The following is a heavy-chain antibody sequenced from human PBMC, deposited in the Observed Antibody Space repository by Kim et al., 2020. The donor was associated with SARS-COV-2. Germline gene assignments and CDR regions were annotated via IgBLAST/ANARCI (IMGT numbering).Heavy chain of an antibody. CDR2: ISSSSSYI. J-gene: IGHJ4*02. Sequence: GGSLRLSCAASGFTFSSYSMNWVRQAPGKGLEWVSSISSSSSYIYYADSVKGRFTISRDNAKNSLYLQMNSLRAEDTAVYYCARDGEGIWFGELLYDWGQGTLVTVSS. D-gene: IGHD3-10*01. CDR3: ARDGEGIWFGELLYD. CDR1: GFTFSSYS. V-gene: IGHV3-21*01.